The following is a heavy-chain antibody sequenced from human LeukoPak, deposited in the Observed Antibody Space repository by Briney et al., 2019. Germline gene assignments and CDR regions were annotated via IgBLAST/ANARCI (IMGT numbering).Heavy chain of an antibody. CDR3: ARGRNYGFWIDV. D-gene: IGHD3-3*01. CDR1: GGSISSGSYY. Sequence: PSQTLSLTCTVSGGSISSGSYYWSWIRQPAGKGLEWIGRIYTSGSTNYNPSLKSRVTISVDTSKNQFSLKLSSVTAADTAVYYCARGRNYGFWIDVWGKGTTVTVSS. CDR2: IYTSGST. J-gene: IGHJ6*04. V-gene: IGHV4-61*02.